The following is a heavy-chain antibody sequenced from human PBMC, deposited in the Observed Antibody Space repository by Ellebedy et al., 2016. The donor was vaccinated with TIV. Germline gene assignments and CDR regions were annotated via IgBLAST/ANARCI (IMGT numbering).Heavy chain of an antibody. J-gene: IGHJ6*02. CDR3: VRGFGSFAYNGLDV. V-gene: IGHV3-11*04. Sequence: GESLKISCAASGFSLSDYYMTWIRQAPGKGLEWLSHISSSGKTIFYADSVKGRVTISRDKAKNSMYLEMSSLRAEDTAIYYCVRGFGSFAYNGLDVWGQGTTVTVSS. CDR1: GFSLSDYY. CDR2: ISSSGKTI. D-gene: IGHD3-10*01.